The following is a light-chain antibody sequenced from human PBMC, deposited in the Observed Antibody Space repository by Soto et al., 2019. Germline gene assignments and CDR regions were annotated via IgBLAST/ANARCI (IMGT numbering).Light chain of an antibody. CDR3: QQYGSSPIT. Sequence: DIVMTQSPLSLPVTPGEPASISCRSSHSLLHSNGYNYLDWYLQKPGQSPQLLIYLGSNRSSGVPDRFSGSGSGTDFTLTISRLEPEDFAVYYCQQYGSSPITFGQGTRLEIK. CDR1: HSLLHSNGYNY. J-gene: IGKJ5*01. CDR2: LGS. V-gene: IGKV2-28*01.